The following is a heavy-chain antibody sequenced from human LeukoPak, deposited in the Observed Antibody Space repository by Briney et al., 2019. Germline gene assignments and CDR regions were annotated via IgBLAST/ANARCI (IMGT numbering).Heavy chain of an antibody. D-gene: IGHD5-12*01. CDR2: IYTSGST. V-gene: IGHV4-4*07. J-gene: IGHJ6*03. CDR1: GVSISSYY. Sequence: SATLSLTCPVAGVSISSYYWSSIRQHAGKGMEWTGRIYTSGSTNYNTSLKCRAATSLDTFKNQFRWKRSCVTGAATAVYCCARDRSAYDYDMRWFYYYMDVWGKGTTVTISS. CDR3: ARDRSAYDYDMRWFYYYMDV.